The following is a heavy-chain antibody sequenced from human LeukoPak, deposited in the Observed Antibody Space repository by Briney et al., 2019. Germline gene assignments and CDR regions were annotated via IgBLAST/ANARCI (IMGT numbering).Heavy chain of an antibody. CDR3: ARDEGLPAEYFQH. Sequence: GGSLRLSCAASGFTFSLYNMNWVRQAPGKGLEWVSSISGSDNYIFYADSVKGRFTISRDNAKNSLFLQMDSLRAEDTAVYYCARDEGLPAEYFQHWGQGTLVTVSS. V-gene: IGHV3-21*01. CDR1: GFTFSLYN. D-gene: IGHD4-11*01. CDR2: ISGSDNYI. J-gene: IGHJ1*01.